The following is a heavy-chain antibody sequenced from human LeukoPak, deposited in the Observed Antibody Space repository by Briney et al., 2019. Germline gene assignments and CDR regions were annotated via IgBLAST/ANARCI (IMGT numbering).Heavy chain of an antibody. J-gene: IGHJ6*02. Sequence: GGSLRLSCAASGFTFSSYWMSWVRQAPGEGLEWVANIKQDGSEKYYVDSVKGRFTISRDNAKNSLYLQMNSLRAEDTAVYYCARVDRNYDFWSGYLSHYYYYYGMDVWGQGTTVTVSS. CDR3: ARVDRNYDFWSGYLSHYYYYYGMDV. CDR2: IKQDGSEK. CDR1: GFTFSSYW. D-gene: IGHD3-3*01. V-gene: IGHV3-7*01.